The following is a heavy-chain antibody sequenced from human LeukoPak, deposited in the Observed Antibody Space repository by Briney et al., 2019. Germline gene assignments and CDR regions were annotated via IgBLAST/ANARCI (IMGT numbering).Heavy chain of an antibody. CDR3: VRDRAEGRAWVEFDP. CDR1: GFTIDAYA. V-gene: IGHV3-66*02. Sequence: GGSLRLSCAASGFTIDAYAMHWVRQAPGRGLEWVSLIYSDGATRYADSVQGRFTISRDNSKNTLYLQMNNLRVEDTAVYYCVRDRAEGRAWVEFDPWGQGILVTVSS. J-gene: IGHJ5*02. CDR2: IYSDGAT.